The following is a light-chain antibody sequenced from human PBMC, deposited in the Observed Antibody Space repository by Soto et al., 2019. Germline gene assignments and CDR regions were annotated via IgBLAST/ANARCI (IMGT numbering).Light chain of an antibody. J-gene: IGKJ1*01. CDR3: QQYNNWLWT. Sequence: EIVMTQSPATLSVSPGERATLSCRPSQSVSSNLAWYQQKPGQAPRLLIYGASTRATGIPARFSGSGSGTEFTLTISSLQSEDFAVYYCQQYNNWLWTFGQGTKVEIK. V-gene: IGKV3-15*01. CDR2: GAS. CDR1: QSVSSN.